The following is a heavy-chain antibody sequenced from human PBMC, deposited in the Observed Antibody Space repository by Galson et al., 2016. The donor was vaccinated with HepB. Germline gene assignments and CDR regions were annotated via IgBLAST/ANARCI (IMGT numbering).Heavy chain of an antibody. J-gene: IGHJ4*02. CDR1: GFTFSRYG. V-gene: IGHV3-30*18. CDR2: ISSDGSNK. D-gene: IGHD3/OR15-3a*01. CDR3: AKDLWTPLEEYFDY. Sequence: SLRLSCAASGFTFSRYGMHWVRQAPGKGLEWVAVISSDGSNKYYANSVKGRFTISRDNSKNTLYLQMNSLRAEDTAVYYCAKDLWTPLEEYFDYWGQGTLVTVSS.